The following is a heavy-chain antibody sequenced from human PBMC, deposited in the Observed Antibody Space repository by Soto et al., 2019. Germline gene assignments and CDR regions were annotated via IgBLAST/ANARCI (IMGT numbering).Heavy chain of an antibody. Sequence: QLQLQEPGPGLVKPSETLSLTCTVSGGSISSSSYYWGWIRQPPGKGLEWIGSIYYSGSTYYNPSLKSRVTISVDTSKNQFSLKLSSVTAADTAVYYCARWRRGYNLGWFDPWGQGTLVTVSS. CDR1: GGSISSSSYY. J-gene: IGHJ5*02. V-gene: IGHV4-39*01. D-gene: IGHD1-1*01. CDR2: IYYSGST. CDR3: ARWRRGYNLGWFDP.